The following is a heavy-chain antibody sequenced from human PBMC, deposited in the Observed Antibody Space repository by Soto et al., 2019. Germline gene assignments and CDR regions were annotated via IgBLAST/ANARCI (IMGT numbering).Heavy chain of an antibody. CDR3: AKALTDSYCDILTGYSPEAY. V-gene: IGHV3-23*01. CDR1: GFTFSSYA. D-gene: IGHD3-9*01. Sequence: EVQLLESGGGLVQPGGSLRLSCAASGFTFSSYAMSWVRQAPGKGLEWVSAISGSGGSTYYADSVKGRVTISRDNSKNALYLQMNSLRAEDTAVYYCAKALTDSYCDILTGYSPEAYWGQGTLVTVSS. CDR2: ISGSGGST. J-gene: IGHJ4*02.